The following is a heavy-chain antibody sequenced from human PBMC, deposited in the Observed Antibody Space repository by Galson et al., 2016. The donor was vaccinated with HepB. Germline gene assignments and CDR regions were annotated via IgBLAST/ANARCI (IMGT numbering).Heavy chain of an antibody. CDR1: GFTFSTYA. J-gene: IGHJ4*02. D-gene: IGHD6-13*01. CDR2: ISGSGDTT. Sequence: SLRLSCAGTGFTFSTYAMSWARQAPGKRLEWVSAISGSGDTTYYADSVKGRFSISRDNSKNTPYLQMSSLTAEDTAVYYCAKWSDAAATYWGQGALVTVSS. CDR3: AKWSDAAATY. V-gene: IGHV3-23*01.